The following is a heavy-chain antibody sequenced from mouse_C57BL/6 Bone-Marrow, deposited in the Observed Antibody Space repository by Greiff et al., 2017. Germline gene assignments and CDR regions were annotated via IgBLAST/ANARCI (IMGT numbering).Heavy chain of an antibody. CDR3: ASAGYYGSSPFAY. CDR1: GYTFTDYN. Sequence: EVQLQQSGPELVKPGASVKIPCKASGYTFTDYNMDWVKQSNGKSLEWIGDINPNNGGTIYNQKFKGKATLTVDKSSSTAYMELRSLTSEDTAVYYCASAGYYGSSPFAYWGQGTLVTVSA. J-gene: IGHJ3*01. D-gene: IGHD1-1*01. CDR2: INPNNGGT. V-gene: IGHV1-18*01.